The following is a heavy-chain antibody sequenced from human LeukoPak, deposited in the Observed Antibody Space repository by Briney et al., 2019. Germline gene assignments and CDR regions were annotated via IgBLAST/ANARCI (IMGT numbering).Heavy chain of an antibody. J-gene: IGHJ5*02. CDR3: ARDYSSGWYDVGWFAP. D-gene: IGHD6-19*01. CDR2: IYYSGST. V-gene: IGHV4-59*01. CDR1: GGSISSYY. Sequence: PSETLSLTCTVSGGSISSYYWSWIRQPPGKGLGWIGYIYYSGSTNYNPSLKSRVTISVDTSKNQFSLKLGSVTAADTAVYYCARDYSSGWYDVGWFAPWGQGTLVTVSS.